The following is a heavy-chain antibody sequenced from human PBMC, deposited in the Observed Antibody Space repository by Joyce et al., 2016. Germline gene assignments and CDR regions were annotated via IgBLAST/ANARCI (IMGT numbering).Heavy chain of an antibody. V-gene: IGHV4-34*01. CDR3: ARGWVLRYFDAFDI. CDR1: GGSLSGYY. CDR2: VNYSGST. J-gene: IGHJ3*02. D-gene: IGHD3-9*01. Sequence: QVQLQQWGAGLLKPSETLSLTCAVRGGSLSGYYWSWIRQPPGKGLEWNGEVNYSGSTNYNTALKRRVTISADTSRNQFSLRLNSVTAADTAVYFCARGWVLRYFDAFDIWGQGKMVTVSS.